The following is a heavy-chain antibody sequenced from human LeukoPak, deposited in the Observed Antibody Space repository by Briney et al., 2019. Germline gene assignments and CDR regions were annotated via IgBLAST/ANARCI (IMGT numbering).Heavy chain of an antibody. V-gene: IGHV3-21*01. D-gene: IGHD3-22*01. CDR3: ARGARYYDSSGIGGY. CDR2: ISSSSSYI. Sequence: GGSLRVSCAASGFTFSSYSMNWVRQAPGKGLEWVSSISSSSSYIYYADSVKGRFTISRDNAKNSLYLQMNSLRAEDTAVYYCARGARYYDSSGIGGYWGQGTLVTVSS. CDR1: GFTFSSYS. J-gene: IGHJ4*02.